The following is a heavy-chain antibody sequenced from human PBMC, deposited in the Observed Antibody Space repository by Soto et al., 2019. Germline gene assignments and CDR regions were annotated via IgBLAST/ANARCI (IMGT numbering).Heavy chain of an antibody. CDR3: AGEGRRGGYSKHFDY. J-gene: IGHJ4*02. V-gene: IGHV1-46*03. Sequence: ASVKVSCKASGYTFTTYFMHWVRQAPGQGLEWMGIINPSLASTTYAQKFQGKVTMTRDTSTTTVYLELGSLTSEDTAVYFCAGEGRRGGYSKHFDYWGQGTLVTVSS. D-gene: IGHD2-15*01. CDR2: INPSLAST. CDR1: GYTFTTYF.